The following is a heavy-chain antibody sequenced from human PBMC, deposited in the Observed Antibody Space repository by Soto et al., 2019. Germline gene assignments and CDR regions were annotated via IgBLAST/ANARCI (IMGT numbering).Heavy chain of an antibody. CDR3: ARAPSHTWEPSDYYCGMDV. J-gene: IGHJ6*02. D-gene: IGHD1-26*01. V-gene: IGHV1-69*01. Sequence: QVQLVQSGAEVKKPGSSVKVSCKASGGTFSSYAISWVRQAPGQGLEWMGGIIPIFGTANYAQKFQGRVTITADESTITVYMELSSLRSEDTAVYYCARAPSHTWEPSDYYCGMDVWGQGTTVTVSS. CDR1: GGTFSSYA. CDR2: IIPIFGTA.